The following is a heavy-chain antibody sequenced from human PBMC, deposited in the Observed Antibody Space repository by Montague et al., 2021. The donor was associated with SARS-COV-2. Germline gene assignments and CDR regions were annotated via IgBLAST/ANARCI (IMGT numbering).Heavy chain of an antibody. V-gene: IGHV6-1*01. CDR3: ARGGSWLYYFDY. D-gene: IGHD6-13*01. CDR1: GDSVSSNSAA. J-gene: IGHJ4*02. CDR2: TYYRSKWYN. Sequence: AISGDSVSSNSAAWNWIRQSPSRGLEWLGRTYYRSKWYNDYAVSVKSRITINPETSKDQFSLQLNSVTPEDTAVYYCARGGSWLYYFDYWGQGTLVTVSS.